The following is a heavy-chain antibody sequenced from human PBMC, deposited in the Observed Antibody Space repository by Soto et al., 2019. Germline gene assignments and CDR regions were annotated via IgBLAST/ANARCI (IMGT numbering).Heavy chain of an antibody. Sequence: SETLSLTCSVSGVSVSDKTYYWSWIRQPPGKGLEWIGYVYYSGTTNYNPSLKSRVSISVDTSQNQFPLRLNSVTAADTALYYCARTTAVPDTLRSRYYFDYWGQGTLVTVSS. D-gene: IGHD6-19*01. J-gene: IGHJ4*02. CDR3: ARTTAVPDTLRSRYYFDY. CDR1: GVSVSDKTYY. V-gene: IGHV4-61*01. CDR2: VYYSGTT.